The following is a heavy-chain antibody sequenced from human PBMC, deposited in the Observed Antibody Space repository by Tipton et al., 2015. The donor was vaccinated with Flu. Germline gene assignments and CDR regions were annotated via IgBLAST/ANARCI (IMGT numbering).Heavy chain of an antibody. Sequence: TLSLTCSVSGDSIGSDYYWGWIRQPPGKGLEWLGNIHRSGNTYYNSSLKSRVTISLDKSKNQFSLRLVSMTATDTAVYYCARKMTESRPNLDYIDSWGQGTLVTVSS. CDR1: GDSIGSDYY. CDR2: IHRSGNT. V-gene: IGHV4-38-2*01. D-gene: IGHD1-14*01. CDR3: ARKMTESRPNLDYIDS. J-gene: IGHJ4*02.